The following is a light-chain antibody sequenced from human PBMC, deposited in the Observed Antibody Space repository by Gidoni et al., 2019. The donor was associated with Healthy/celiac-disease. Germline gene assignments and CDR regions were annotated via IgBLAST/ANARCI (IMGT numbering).Light chain of an antibody. V-gene: IGKV1-12*01. Sequence: DIQMTQSPSSVSASVGDRVTITCRASQGISSWLAWYQQKPGKGPKRLSYAAASLQSGVPSRFSGRGSGTDFTLNSSSRQPEEFATYYCQQANSFPPEPFGPGTKVDIK. CDR1: QGISSW. CDR2: AAA. J-gene: IGKJ3*01. CDR3: QQANSFPPEP.